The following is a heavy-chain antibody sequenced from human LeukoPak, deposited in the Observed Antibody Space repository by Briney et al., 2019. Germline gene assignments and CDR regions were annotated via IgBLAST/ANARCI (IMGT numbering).Heavy chain of an antibody. CDR2: ISWNSGSI. Sequence: PGGSLRLSCAASGFTFNDYSMNWVRQAPGKGLEWVSDISWNSGSIDYAASVKGRFTISRDNAKNSLYLQMNSLRAEDTALYYCAKGERPDYYYYGMDVWGQGTTVTVSS. CDR3: AKGERPDYYYYGMDV. V-gene: IGHV3-9*01. D-gene: IGHD1-1*01. J-gene: IGHJ6*02. CDR1: GFTFNDYS.